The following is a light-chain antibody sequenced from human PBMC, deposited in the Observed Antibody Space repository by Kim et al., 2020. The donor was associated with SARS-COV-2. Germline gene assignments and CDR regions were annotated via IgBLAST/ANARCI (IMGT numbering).Light chain of an antibody. CDR2: GAS. CDR1: QSISTN. V-gene: IGKV3-15*01. CDR3: QQYNDWPWT. Sequence: PGERVTLSCRASQSISTNLGWYQQKPGQAPRLLIYGASTRATGIPARFSGSGSGIEFTLTISSLQSEDFAVYCCQQYNDWPWTFGQGTKVDIK. J-gene: IGKJ1*01.